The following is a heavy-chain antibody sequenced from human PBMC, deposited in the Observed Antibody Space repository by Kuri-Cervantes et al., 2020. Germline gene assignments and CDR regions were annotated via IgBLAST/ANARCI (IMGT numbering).Heavy chain of an antibody. V-gene: IGHV3-73*01. J-gene: IGHJ2*01. CDR1: GFTFSGSA. Sequence: GGSLRLSCAASGFTFSGSAMHWVRQASGKGLEWVGRIRSKANSYATAYAASVKGRFTISRDDSKNTAYLQMNSLKTEDTAVYYCARRGYGDYDRRNWYFDLLSRGTLVTVSS. D-gene: IGHD4-17*01. CDR2: IRSKANSYAT. CDR3: ARRGYGDYDRRNWYFDL.